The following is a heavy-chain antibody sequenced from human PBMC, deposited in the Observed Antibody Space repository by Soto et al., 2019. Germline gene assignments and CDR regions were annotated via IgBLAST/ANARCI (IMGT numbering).Heavy chain of an antibody. J-gene: IGHJ6*02. D-gene: IGHD3-16*01. CDR2: ISAYNGNT. V-gene: IGHV1-18*04. CDR3: ARDRRFVLPGYGTDV. CDR1: GYTFTGYY. Sequence: ASVKVSCKASGYTFTGYYMHWVRQAPGQGPEWMGWISAYNGNTNYAQKLQGRVTMTTDTSTSTAYMELRSLRSDDTAVYYCARDRRFVLPGYGTDVWGQGTTVTV.